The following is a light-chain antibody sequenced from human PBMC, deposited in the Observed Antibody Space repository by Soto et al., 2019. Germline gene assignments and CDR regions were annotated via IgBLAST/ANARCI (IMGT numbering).Light chain of an antibody. J-gene: IGKJ4*01. Sequence: DIVMTQSPLSLPVTPGEPASITCRSRQNLLHNYGYNYLDWYLQKPGQSPQLLIYLGSNRASGAPDRFSGSGSGTDFTLQISRVEAEDVGVYYCMQALQTPLTFGGGTKVEIK. CDR1: QNLLHNYGYNY. CDR3: MQALQTPLT. V-gene: IGKV2-28*01. CDR2: LGS.